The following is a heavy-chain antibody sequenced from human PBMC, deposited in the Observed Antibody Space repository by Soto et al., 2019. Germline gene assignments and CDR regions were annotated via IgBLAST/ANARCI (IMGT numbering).Heavy chain of an antibody. D-gene: IGHD1-1*01. CDR2: IYYNGNT. CDR1: GGSISSSPYY. V-gene: IGHV4-39*01. J-gene: IGHJ4*02. Sequence: QLQLQESGPGLVKPSETLSLTCTVSGGSISSSPYYWGWIRQPPGKGLEWIGNIYYNGNTFYNPSLKSRVTISVNTSKNQFSLKLSSVTAADTAVYYCARHGPLSNNWNQLDYWGQGTLVTASS. CDR3: ARHGPLSNNWNQLDY.